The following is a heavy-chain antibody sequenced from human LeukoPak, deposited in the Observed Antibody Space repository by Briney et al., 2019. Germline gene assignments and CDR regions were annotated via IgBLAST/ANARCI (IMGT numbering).Heavy chain of an antibody. Sequence: GRSLRLSCAASGFTFSTYWMHCVRQAPGTGLVWVLHLNSDGSSTNYADSVKGRFTIARDNAKNTLYLQMKSLRAEDTAIYYCATDVPAATIFDYWGKGTVVTVFS. CDR1: GFTFSTYW. V-gene: IGHV3-74*01. D-gene: IGHD2-2*01. J-gene: IGHJ4*02. CDR2: LNSDGSST. CDR3: ATDVPAATIFDY.